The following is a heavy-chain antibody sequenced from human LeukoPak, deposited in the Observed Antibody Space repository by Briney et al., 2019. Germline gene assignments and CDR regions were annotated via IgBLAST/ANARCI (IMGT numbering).Heavy chain of an antibody. CDR2: IYYSGST. V-gene: IGHV4-59*08. D-gene: IGHD5-12*01. CDR3: ARGGGGYNFCYYYYMDV. CDR1: GGSISSYY. J-gene: IGHJ6*03. Sequence: SETLSLTCTVSGGSISSYYWSWIRQPPGKGLEWIGYIYYSGSTNYNPSLKTRVTISVDTSKNQLSLKLSYVTAADTAVYYCARGGGGYNFCYYYYMDVWGKGATVTISS.